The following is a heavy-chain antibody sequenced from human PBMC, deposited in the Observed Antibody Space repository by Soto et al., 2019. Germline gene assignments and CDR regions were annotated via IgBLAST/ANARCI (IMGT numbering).Heavy chain of an antibody. CDR1: GGSISSGGYY. D-gene: IGHD6-6*01. J-gene: IGHJ4*02. V-gene: IGHV4-31*03. Sequence: SETLSLTCTVSGGSISSGGYYWSWIRQHPGKGLEWIGYIYYSGSTYYNPSLKSRVTISVDTSKNQFSLKLSSVTAADTAVYYCARGDMGAIAARPWERGYFDYWGQGTLVTVSS. CDR3: ARGDMGAIAARPWERGYFDY. CDR2: IYYSGST.